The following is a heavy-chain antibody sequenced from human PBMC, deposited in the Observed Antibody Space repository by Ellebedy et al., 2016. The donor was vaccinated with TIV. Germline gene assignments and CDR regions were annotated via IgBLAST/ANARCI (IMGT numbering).Heavy chain of an antibody. V-gene: IGHV4-4*02. CDR3: ARGRYYSSGWEYYFDY. Sequence: MPSETLSLTCAVSGGSISSSNWWSWVRQPPGKGLEWIGEIYPSGSTNYNPSLKSRVTISVDKSKNQFSLKLSSVTAADTAMYYCARGRYYSSGWEYYFDYWGQGTLVTVSS. D-gene: IGHD6-19*01. CDR2: IYPSGST. J-gene: IGHJ4*02. CDR1: GGSISSSNW.